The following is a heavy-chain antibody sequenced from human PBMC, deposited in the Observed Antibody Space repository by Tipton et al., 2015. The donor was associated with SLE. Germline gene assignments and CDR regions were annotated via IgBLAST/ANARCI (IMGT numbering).Heavy chain of an antibody. J-gene: IGHJ3*02. CDR2: IYYSGST. D-gene: IGHD1-14*01. Sequence: GSLRLSCTVSGGSISSHYWSWIRQPPGKGLEWIGYIYYSGSTNYNPSLKSRVTISVDTSKNQFSLKLSSVTAADTAVYYCARYKVTGAAFDIWGQGTMVTVSS. CDR3: ARYKVTGAAFDI. CDR1: GGSISSHY. V-gene: IGHV4-59*11.